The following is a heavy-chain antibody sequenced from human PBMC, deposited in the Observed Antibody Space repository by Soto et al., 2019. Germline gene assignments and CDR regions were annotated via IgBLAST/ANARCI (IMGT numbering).Heavy chain of an antibody. CDR2: IKSKTDGGTT. J-gene: IGHJ3*02. CDR1: GFTFNNAW. V-gene: IGHV3-15*07. CDR3: TTTILRGDRGAFDI. Sequence: EVQLVESGGGLVKPGGSLRLSCAASGFTFNNAWMNWVRQAPGKGLEWVGRIKSKTDGGTTDYAAPVKGRFTISKDDSKNTLYLQMNRLKTEYTAVYYCTTTILRGDRGAFDIWGQGTMVTVSS. D-gene: IGHD3-10*01.